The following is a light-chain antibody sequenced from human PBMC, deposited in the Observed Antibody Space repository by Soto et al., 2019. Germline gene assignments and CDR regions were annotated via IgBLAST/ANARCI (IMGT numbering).Light chain of an antibody. J-gene: IGKJ3*01. Sequence: DIQMTQSRSSLSASVGDRVTITCRASQSISSYLNWYQQKPGKAPKPLIYSASSLQSGVPSRFSGSGSGTDLTLTISSLQPEDFATDYCLQSYSTLVTFAPGTKLDIK. CDR1: QSISSY. V-gene: IGKV1-39*01. CDR3: LQSYSTLVT. CDR2: SAS.